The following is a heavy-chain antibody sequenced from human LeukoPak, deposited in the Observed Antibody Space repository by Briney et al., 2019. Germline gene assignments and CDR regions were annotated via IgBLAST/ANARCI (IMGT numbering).Heavy chain of an antibody. CDR3: AKDIGAAGSEGFDH. CDR2: ISWNGDRR. Sequence: QPGGSLRLSCEASGFIFDNFGIHWVRQVPGKGLEWVSRISWNGDRRDYVDSVKGRFTVSRDNAKNSLHLHMNSLRVDDTAVYYCAKDIGAAGSEGFDHWGPGTLVTVSS. D-gene: IGHD6-13*01. J-gene: IGHJ4*02. CDR1: GFIFDNFG. V-gene: IGHV3-9*01.